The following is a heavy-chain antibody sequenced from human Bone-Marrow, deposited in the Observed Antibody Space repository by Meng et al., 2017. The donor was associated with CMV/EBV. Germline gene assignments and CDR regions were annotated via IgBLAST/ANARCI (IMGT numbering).Heavy chain of an antibody. CDR2: ISVSGSPT. CDR3: ARDWGEDIVVVPAAIDY. V-gene: IGHV3-11*04. J-gene: IGHJ4*02. CDR1: GFGFSDYY. D-gene: IGHD2-2*01. Sequence: GESLKISCAASGFGFSDYYMTWVRQAPGKGLEWISYISVSGSPTYYADSVKGRFTISRDNAKNSLYLQMNSLRAEDTAVYYCARDWGEDIVVVPAAIDYWGQGTLVTVSS.